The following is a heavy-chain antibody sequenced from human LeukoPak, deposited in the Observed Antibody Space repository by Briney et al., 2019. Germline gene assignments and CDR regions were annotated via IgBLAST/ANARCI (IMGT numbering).Heavy chain of an antibody. J-gene: IGHJ4*02. CDR2: ISYDGSNK. Sequence: GGSLRLSCAASGFTFSSYGMHWVRQAPGKGLEWVAVISYDGSNKYYADSVKGRFTISRDNSKNTLYLQMNSLRAEDTAVYYCAKDLVIGFGELSVDYWGQGTLVTVSS. D-gene: IGHD3-10*01. CDR3: AKDLVIGFGELSVDY. CDR1: GFTFSSYG. V-gene: IGHV3-30*18.